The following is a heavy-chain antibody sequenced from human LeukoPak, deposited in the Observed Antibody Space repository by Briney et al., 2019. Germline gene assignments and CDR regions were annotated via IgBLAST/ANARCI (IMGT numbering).Heavy chain of an antibody. D-gene: IGHD6-25*01. Sequence: PGGSLRLSCAASGFTFSNFAMNWVRQGPGKGPEWVSGISVSVGSTYYADSVKGRSTISRDNFKNTMYLQMNSLTAEDTAVYYCVAISYRSDILCWGQGTLVTVAS. J-gene: IGHJ4*02. CDR3: VAISYRSDILC. CDR2: ISVSVGST. CDR1: GFTFSNFA. V-gene: IGHV3-23*01.